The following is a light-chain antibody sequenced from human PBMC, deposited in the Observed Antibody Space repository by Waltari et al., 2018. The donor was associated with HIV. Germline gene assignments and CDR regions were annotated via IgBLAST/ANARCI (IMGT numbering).Light chain of an antibody. CDR3: AAWDDSLSGHVV. V-gene: IGLV1-47*01. CDR1: SSNIGSNY. Sequence: QSVLTQPPSASGTPGQRVTISCSGSSSNIGSNYVSWYQPLPGTAPKLLIYRSNQRPSGVPGRFSGSKSGTSASLAISGLRSEDEADYYCAAWDDSLSGHVVFGGGTKLTVL. CDR2: RSN. J-gene: IGLJ2*01.